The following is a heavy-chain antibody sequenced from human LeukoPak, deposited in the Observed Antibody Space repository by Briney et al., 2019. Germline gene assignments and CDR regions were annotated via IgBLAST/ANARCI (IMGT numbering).Heavy chain of an antibody. D-gene: IGHD3-22*01. CDR2: ISAYNGNT. J-gene: IGHJ5*02. CDR1: GYTFTSYG. Sequence: ASVKVSCKASGYTFTSYGISWVRQAPGQGLEWMGWISAYNGNTNYAQKLQGRVTMTTDTSTSTAYMELRSLRSDDTAVYYCARVDGYYDSSGYSGYNWFDPWGQGTLVTVCS. CDR3: ARVDGYYDSSGYSGYNWFDP. V-gene: IGHV1-18*01.